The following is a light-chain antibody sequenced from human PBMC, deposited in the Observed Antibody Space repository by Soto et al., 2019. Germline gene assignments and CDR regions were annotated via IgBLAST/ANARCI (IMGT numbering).Light chain of an antibody. J-gene: IGKJ2*01. V-gene: IGKV3-20*01. CDR1: QSVSSTY. Sequence: EVVLTQSPGTLSLSPGERATLSCRASQSVSSTYLAWYQQKPGQAPRLLVYGASGRATGIPDRFSGSGSGTDLTLTISRLEPEDFAVYFCQQYGSVPYTFGQGTKLEIK. CDR3: QQYGSVPYT. CDR2: GAS.